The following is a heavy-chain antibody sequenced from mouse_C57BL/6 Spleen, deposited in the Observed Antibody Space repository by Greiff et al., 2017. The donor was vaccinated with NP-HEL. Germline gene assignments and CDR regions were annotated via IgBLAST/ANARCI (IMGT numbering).Heavy chain of an antibody. CDR1: GYSFTGYY. CDR2: INPSTGGT. D-gene: IGHD1-1*01. V-gene: IGHV1-42*01. CDR3: ARMNYGSSYHYFDY. Sequence: VQLKESGPELVKPGASVKISCKASGYSFTGYYMNWVKQSPEKSLEWIGEINPSTGGTTYNQKFKAKATLTVDKSSSTAYMQLKSLTSEDSAVYYCARMNYGSSYHYFDYWGKGTTLTVSS. J-gene: IGHJ2*01.